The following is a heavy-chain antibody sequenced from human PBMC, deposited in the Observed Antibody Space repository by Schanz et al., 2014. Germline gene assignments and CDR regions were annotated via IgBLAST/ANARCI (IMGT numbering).Heavy chain of an antibody. V-gene: IGHV3-33*01. CDR1: GFTYSSYW. Sequence: QVQLVESGGGVVQPGRSLRLSCAASGFTYSSYWMHWVRQAPGKGLEWVAVIWYDGSNEYYADSVKGRFTISRDNAKNSLYLEMTSLRGEDTAVYYCARENLNWEAFDIWGQGTVVTVSS. D-gene: IGHD7-27*01. CDR2: IWYDGSNE. J-gene: IGHJ3*02. CDR3: ARENLNWEAFDI.